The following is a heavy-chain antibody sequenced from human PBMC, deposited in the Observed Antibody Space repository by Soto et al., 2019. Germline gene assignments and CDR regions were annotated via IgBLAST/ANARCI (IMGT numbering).Heavy chain of an antibody. CDR1: GFTFRRYA. Sequence: EEQLVESGGGLVQPRRSLRISCAASGFTFRRYAMNWVRQAPGKGLEWVSYISVGGGSIFYADSVKGRFTISRDDAQNSVYLQMNTLRDEDTALYYCVRDDQWAVDVWGQGTMVIVSS. CDR3: VRDDQWAVDV. J-gene: IGHJ3*01. CDR2: ISVGGGSI. D-gene: IGHD6-19*01. V-gene: IGHV3-48*02.